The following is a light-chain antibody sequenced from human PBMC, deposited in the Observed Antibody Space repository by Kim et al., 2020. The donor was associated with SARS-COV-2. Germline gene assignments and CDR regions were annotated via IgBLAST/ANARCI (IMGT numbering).Light chain of an antibody. CDR2: DNV. Sequence: QRVTISCTGRSSSIGADFDVHWYQQFPGAAPKLLIYDNVNRPAGVPARFSASKSGTSASLTITGLQAADEADYYCQSYDNSLTSYVFGSGTKVTVL. CDR1: SSSIGADFD. J-gene: IGLJ1*01. V-gene: IGLV1-40*01. CDR3: QSYDNSLTSYV.